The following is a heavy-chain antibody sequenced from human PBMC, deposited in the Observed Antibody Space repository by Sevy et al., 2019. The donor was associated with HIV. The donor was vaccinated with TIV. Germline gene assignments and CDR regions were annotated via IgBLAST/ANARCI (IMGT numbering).Heavy chain of an antibody. CDR2: IDPNSGGT. D-gene: IGHD3-10*01. CDR3: SRSVYGSRTYLNDY. Sequence: ASVKVSCKASGYPFTGYYMHWVRQAPGQGLEWMGWIDPNSGGTNYAQKFQGRVTMSTDTSISTAYMELSRLRSDDTALYYCSRSVYGSRTYLNDYWGQGTLVTVSS. CDR1: GYPFTGYY. V-gene: IGHV1-2*02. J-gene: IGHJ4*02.